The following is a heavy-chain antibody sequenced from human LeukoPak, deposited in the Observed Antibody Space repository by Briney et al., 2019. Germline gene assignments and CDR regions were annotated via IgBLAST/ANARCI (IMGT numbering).Heavy chain of an antibody. CDR3: ARGAYGISDI. Sequence: GGSLRLSCAASGFTFSSYEMNWVRQAPGKGLEWISYISSSGSTIYYADSVKGRFTISRDNAKNSLYLQMNSLRAEDTAVYYCARGAYGISDIWGQGTMVTVSS. D-gene: IGHD3-9*01. V-gene: IGHV3-48*03. J-gene: IGHJ3*02. CDR2: ISSSGSTI. CDR1: GFTFSSYE.